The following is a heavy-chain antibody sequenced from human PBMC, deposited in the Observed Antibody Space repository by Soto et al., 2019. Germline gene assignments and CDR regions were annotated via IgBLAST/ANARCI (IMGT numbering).Heavy chain of an antibody. V-gene: IGHV4-31*03. CDR1: GVSISSGGYY. CDR3: ARDSSSPTNNWFDP. CDR2: IYYSGST. Sequence: SETLSLTCTVSGVSISSGGYYWSWIRQHPGKGLEWIGYIYYSGSTYYNPSLKSRVTISVDTSKNQFSLKLSSVTAADTAVYYCARDSSSPTNNWFDPWGQGTLVTVSS. J-gene: IGHJ5*02. D-gene: IGHD6-6*01.